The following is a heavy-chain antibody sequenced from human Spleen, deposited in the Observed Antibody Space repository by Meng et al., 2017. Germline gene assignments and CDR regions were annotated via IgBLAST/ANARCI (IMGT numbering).Heavy chain of an antibody. Sequence: VLVVRSGVEVKKPGASMEVSCKASGYTFTSYAMHWVRQAPGQRLEWMGWINAGNANTRYSQKFQTRVTITRDTSASTAYMELSSLRSEDTAVYYCARGYYDDVWGSYRYPDYWGQGTLVTVSS. J-gene: IGHJ4*02. CDR2: INAGNANT. CDR3: ARGYYDDVWGSYRYPDY. V-gene: IGHV1-3*01. D-gene: IGHD3-16*02. CDR1: GYTFTSYA.